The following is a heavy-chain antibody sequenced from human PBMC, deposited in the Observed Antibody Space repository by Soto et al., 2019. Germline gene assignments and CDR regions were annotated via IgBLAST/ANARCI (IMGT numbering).Heavy chain of an antibody. CDR2: IWYDGSNK. CDR3: ARGGDYGDYGPGYYYMDV. CDR1: GFTFSSYG. V-gene: IGHV3-33*01. J-gene: IGHJ6*03. D-gene: IGHD4-17*01. Sequence: GGSLRLSCAASGFTFSSYGMHWVRQAPGKKLEWVAVIWYDGSNKYYADSVKGRFTISRDNSKITLYLQMNSLRAEVTAVYYCARGGDYGDYGPGYYYMDVWGKGTTVTVSS.